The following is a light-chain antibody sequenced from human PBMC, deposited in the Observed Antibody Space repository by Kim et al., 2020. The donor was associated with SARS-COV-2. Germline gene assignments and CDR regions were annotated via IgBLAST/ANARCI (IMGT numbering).Light chain of an antibody. V-gene: IGKV3-11*01. J-gene: IGKJ2*01. CDR3: QQRTNWPPFT. CDR2: DAS. CDR1: QSVSNS. Sequence: EIVLTQFPATLSLSPGETATLSCRASQSVSNSLAWYQQTPGQAPRLLIYDASNRAPGIPARFSGGGSGTDFTLTISSLEPEDFAVYYCQQRTNWPPFTFGQGTKLEI.